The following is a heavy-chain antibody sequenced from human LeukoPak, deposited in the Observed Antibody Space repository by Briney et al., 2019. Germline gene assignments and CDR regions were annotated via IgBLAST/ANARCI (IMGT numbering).Heavy chain of an antibody. J-gene: IGHJ4*02. CDR1: GFIFSSYG. V-gene: IGHV3-30*02. CDR2: IRYDGSNK. D-gene: IGHD1-26*01. Sequence: PGGSLRLSCAASGFIFSSYGMHWVRQAPGKGLEWVAFIRYDGSNKYYADSVKGRFTISRDNSKNTLYLQMNSLRAEGTAVYYCAKDRSGSYSQGLDYWGQGTLVTVSS. CDR3: AKDRSGSYSQGLDY.